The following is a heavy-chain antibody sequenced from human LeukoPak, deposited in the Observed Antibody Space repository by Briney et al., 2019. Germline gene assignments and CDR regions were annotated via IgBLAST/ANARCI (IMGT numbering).Heavy chain of an antibody. V-gene: IGHV4-4*07. J-gene: IGHJ4*02. D-gene: IGHD6-13*01. CDR2: IYTSGST. CDR3: ARERFYGSIAAAGGESYFDY. Sequence: PSETLSLTCTVSGGSISSYYWSWIRQPAGKGLEWIGRIYTSGSTNYNPSLKSRVTMSVDTSKNQFSLKLSSVTAADTAVYYCARERFYGSIAAAGGESYFDYWGQGTLVTVSS. CDR1: GGSISSYY.